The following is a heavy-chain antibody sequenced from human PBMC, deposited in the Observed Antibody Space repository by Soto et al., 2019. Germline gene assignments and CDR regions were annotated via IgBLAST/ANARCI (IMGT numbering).Heavy chain of an antibody. CDR1: GGTFSSDV. J-gene: IGHJ4*02. CDR3: ARSNGYSRG. V-gene: IGHV1-69*01. CDR2: IIPVFTTT. Sequence: QVQLVQSGAEVKKPGSSVKVSCKASGGTFSSDVITWVRQAPGQGLEWVGGIIPVFTTTDYAQKLKGRVTITADESTSTAYMELSSLKSEDTAVYYCARSNGYSRGWGQGTLVTVSS. D-gene: IGHD4-4*01.